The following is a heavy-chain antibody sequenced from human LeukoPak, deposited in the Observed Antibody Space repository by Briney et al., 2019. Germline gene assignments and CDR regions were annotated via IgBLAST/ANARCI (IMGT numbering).Heavy chain of an antibody. CDR2: INPSDGST. J-gene: IGHJ4*02. Sequence: GASVKVSCKASGYTFTSYYMHWVRQAPGQGLEWMGIINPSDGSTNYAQKFQGRVTMTRDRSRSTVYLELSGLRSDDTAVYYCARGPGYGLDYWGQGTLVTVSS. CDR3: ARGPGYGLDY. V-gene: IGHV1-46*01. D-gene: IGHD5-12*01. CDR1: GYTFTSYY.